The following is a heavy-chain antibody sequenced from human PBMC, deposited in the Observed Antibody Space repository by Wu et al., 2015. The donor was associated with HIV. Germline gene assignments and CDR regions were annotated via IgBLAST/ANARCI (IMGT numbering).Heavy chain of an antibody. J-gene: IGHJ4*03. CDR1: GYIFNQYG. CDR2: VNPYNGDT. CDR3: ARGPTGVESYFDY. Sequence: QVQLMQSGAEVKKPGAAVKVSCGVSGYIFNQYGLHWIRQVPGQRPEWMGWVNPYNGDTHYSEKFQGRVSMKKDQYTGPAYMELRSLTSDDTAVYYCARGPTGVESYFDYWGRGNGWSPSPQ. D-gene: IGHD7-27*01. V-gene: IGHV1-18*01.